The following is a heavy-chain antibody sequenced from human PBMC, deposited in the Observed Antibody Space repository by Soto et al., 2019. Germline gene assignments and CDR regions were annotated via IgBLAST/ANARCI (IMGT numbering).Heavy chain of an antibody. CDR1: GGTFSSYA. J-gene: IGHJ4*02. D-gene: IGHD3-22*01. CDR3: AALHYYDSSGYYGYFDS. V-gene: IGHV1-69*01. Sequence: QVHLVQSGAEVKKPGSSVKVSCKDSGGTFSSYAISWVRQATGQGLEWMGGIITIVGTANYAQKFQGRVTITADEYKSTTYMELSSLRSEDTDVYYCAALHYYDSSGYYGYFDSWGQGTLVTVSS. CDR2: IITIVGTA.